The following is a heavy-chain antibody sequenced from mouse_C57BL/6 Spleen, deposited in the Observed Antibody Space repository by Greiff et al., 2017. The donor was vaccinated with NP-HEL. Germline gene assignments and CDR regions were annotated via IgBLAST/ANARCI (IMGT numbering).Heavy chain of an antibody. V-gene: IGHV1-4*01. CDR3: AREVDYGNSFAY. CDR2: INPSSGYT. J-gene: IGHJ3*01. D-gene: IGHD2-1*01. CDR1: GYTFTSYT. Sequence: VQLQQSGAELARPGASVKMSCKASGYTFTSYTMHWVKQRPGQGLEWIGYINPSSGYTKYNQKFKDKATLTADKSSSTAYMQLSSLTSEDSAVYYCAREVDYGNSFAYWGQGTLVTVSA.